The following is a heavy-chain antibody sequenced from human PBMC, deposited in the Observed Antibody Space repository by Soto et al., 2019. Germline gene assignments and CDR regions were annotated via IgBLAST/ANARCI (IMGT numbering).Heavy chain of an antibody. CDR2: INHSGST. D-gene: IGHD6-19*01. CDR1: GGSFSGYY. V-gene: IGHV4-34*01. J-gene: IGHJ4*02. Sequence: SETLSLTCAVYGGSFSGYYWSWIRQPPGKGLEWIGEINHSGSTNYNPSLKSQVTISVDTSKNQFSLKLGSVTAADTAVYYCARRSQWLVRWGQGTLVTVSS. CDR3: ARRSQWLVR.